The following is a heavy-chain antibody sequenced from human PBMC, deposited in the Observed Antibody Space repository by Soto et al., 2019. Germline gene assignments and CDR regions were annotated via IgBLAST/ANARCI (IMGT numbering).Heavy chain of an antibody. V-gene: IGHV4-59*08. CDR2: IYYSGST. CDR3: ARLGYCSSTSCFNPLPFDY. J-gene: IGHJ4*02. CDR1: GGSISSYY. D-gene: IGHD2-2*01. Sequence: PSETLSLTCTVSGGSISSYYWSWIRQPPGKGLEWIGYIYYSGSTNYNPSLKSRVTISVDTSKNQFSLKLSSVTAADTAVYYCARLGYCSSTSCFNPLPFDYWGQGTLVTVS.